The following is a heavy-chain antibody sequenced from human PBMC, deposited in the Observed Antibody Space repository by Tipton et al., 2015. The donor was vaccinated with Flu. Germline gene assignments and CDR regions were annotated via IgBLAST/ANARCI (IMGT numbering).Heavy chain of an antibody. Sequence: TLSLTCTVSGGSISSYYWSWIRQPPGKGLEWIGYIYYSGSTNYNPSLKSRVTISVDTSKNQFSLKLSSVTAADTAVYYCARHSGRRSWPFDYWGQGTLVTVSS. CDR2: IYYSGST. D-gene: IGHD1-26*01. CDR1: GGSISSYY. CDR3: ARHSGRRSWPFDY. J-gene: IGHJ4*02. V-gene: IGHV4-59*08.